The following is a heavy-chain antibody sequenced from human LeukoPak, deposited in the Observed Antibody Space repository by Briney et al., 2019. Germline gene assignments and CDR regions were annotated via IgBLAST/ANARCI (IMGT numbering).Heavy chain of an antibody. V-gene: IGHV3-7*01. D-gene: IGHD2/OR15-2a*01. CDR1: GFTFSTYW. J-gene: IGHJ4*02. CDR3: AQENPLYYFDY. Sequence: GGSLRLSCAASGFTFSTYWMSWVRQAPGKGLEWVANIKQDGSEKYYVDSVKGRFTISRDNAKNSLYLQMDSLRAEDTAVYYCAQENPLYYFDYWGQGTLVTVSS. CDR2: IKQDGSEK.